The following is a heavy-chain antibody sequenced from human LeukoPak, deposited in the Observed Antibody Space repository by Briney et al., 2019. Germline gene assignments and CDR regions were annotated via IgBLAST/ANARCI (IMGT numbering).Heavy chain of an antibody. D-gene: IGHD3-22*01. CDR2: IYPGDSDT. CDR3: ARLPYYYDSSGSDYYYYGMDV. V-gene: IGHV5-51*01. J-gene: IGHJ6*02. Sequence: GESLKISCKGSGYSFTSYWIGWVRQMPGKGLEWMGIIYPGDSDTRYSPSFQGQVTISADKSISTAYLQWSGLKASDTAMYYCARLPYYYDSSGSDYYYYGMDVWGQGTTVTVSS. CDR1: GYSFTSYW.